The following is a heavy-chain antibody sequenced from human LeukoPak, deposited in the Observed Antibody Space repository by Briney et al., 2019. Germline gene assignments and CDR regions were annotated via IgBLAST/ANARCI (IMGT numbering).Heavy chain of an antibody. Sequence: SETLSLTCNVSGGSISSYRWSWLRQPPGKGLEWIGYIYYSGSTNYNPSLKSRVTISVDTSKNQFSLKLSSVTAADTAVYYWARVGGWNDGGWFDPWGQGTLVTVSS. CDR3: ARVGGWNDGGWFDP. CDR2: IYYSGST. J-gene: IGHJ5*02. CDR1: GGSISSYR. V-gene: IGHV4-59*01. D-gene: IGHD1-1*01.